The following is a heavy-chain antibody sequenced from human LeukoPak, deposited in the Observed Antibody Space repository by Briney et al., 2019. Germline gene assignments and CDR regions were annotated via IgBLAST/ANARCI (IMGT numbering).Heavy chain of an antibody. CDR1: GGSISSGGYY. J-gene: IGHJ5*02. CDR3: ARDNSYDFWSGYSPYNWFDP. Sequence: SETLSLTCTVSGGSISSGGYYWSWIRQHPGKGLEWIVYIYYSGSTHYNPSLKSRVTISVDTSKNQFSLKLSSVTAADTAVYYCARDNSYDFWSGYSPYNWFDPWGQGTLVTVSS. D-gene: IGHD3-3*01. V-gene: IGHV4-31*03. CDR2: IYYSGST.